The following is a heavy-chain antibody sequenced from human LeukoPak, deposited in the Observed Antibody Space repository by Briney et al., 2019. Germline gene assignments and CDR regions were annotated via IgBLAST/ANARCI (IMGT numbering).Heavy chain of an antibody. CDR2: INPNSGGT. CDR1: GYTFTGYY. Sequence: LGASVKVSCKASGYTFTGYYMHWVRQAPGQGLEWMGWINPNSGGTNYAQKFQGRVTMTRDTSISTAYMELSRLRSDDTAVYYCARMMTPRHYYDSSGYYYGAFDVWGQGTMVTVSS. CDR3: ARMMTPRHYYDSSGYYYGAFDV. V-gene: IGHV1-2*03. D-gene: IGHD3-22*01. J-gene: IGHJ3*01.